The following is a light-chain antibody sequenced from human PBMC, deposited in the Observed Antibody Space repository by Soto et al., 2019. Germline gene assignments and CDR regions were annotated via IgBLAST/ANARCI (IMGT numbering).Light chain of an antibody. J-gene: IGKJ5*01. V-gene: IGKV1-9*01. Sequence: DIQLTQSPSFLSASVGDRVTITCRASQGISSSLAWYQQKPGQAPKFLIYAASTLQSGVPSRFSGSGSGTEFTLTISSLQPEDFATYYCQQFNSYPVTFGQGTRLEMK. CDR1: QGISSS. CDR2: AAS. CDR3: QQFNSYPVT.